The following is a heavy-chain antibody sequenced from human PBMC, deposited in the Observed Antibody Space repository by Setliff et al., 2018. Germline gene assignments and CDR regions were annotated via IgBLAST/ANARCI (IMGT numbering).Heavy chain of an antibody. V-gene: IGHV1-18*01. D-gene: IGHD6-19*01. CDR3: VRSSAPQVVLAADFDF. Sequence: GASVKVSCKTSGFGFTTFGFSWVRQAPGQGLEWLGLISPYSGNTNYPQWLQDRVTMTIDTSATTVYMELQSLRSDDTAVYYCVRSSAPQVVLAADFDFWGQGTPVTVSS. J-gene: IGHJ4*02. CDR1: GFGFTTFG. CDR2: ISPYSGNT.